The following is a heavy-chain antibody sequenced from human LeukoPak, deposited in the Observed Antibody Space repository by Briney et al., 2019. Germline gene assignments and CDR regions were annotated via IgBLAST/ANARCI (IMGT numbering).Heavy chain of an antibody. CDR2: IYYSGST. J-gene: IGHJ4*02. V-gene: IGHV4-31*03. CDR1: GGSISSGGYY. D-gene: IGHD5-24*01. Sequence: PSETLSLTCTVSGGSISSGGYYWSWIRQHPGKGLEWIGYIYYSGSTYYNPSLKSRVTISVDTSKNQFSLKLSSVTAADTAVYYCARGGHWDGYKIDYWGQGTLVTVSS. CDR3: ARGGHWDGYKIDY.